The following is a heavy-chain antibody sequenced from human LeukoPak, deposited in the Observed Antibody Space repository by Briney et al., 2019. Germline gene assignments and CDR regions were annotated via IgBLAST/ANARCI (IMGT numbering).Heavy chain of an antibody. V-gene: IGHV4-39*07. D-gene: IGHD6-19*01. CDR2: IYYSGST. CDR1: GGSISSSSYY. CDR3: ARETRYSSGWYYFDY. J-gene: IGHJ4*02. Sequence: PSETLSLTCTVSGGSISSSSYYWGWIRQPPGKGLEWIGSIYYSGSTYYNPPLKSRVTISVDTSKNQFSLKLSSVTAADTAVYYCARETRYSSGWYYFDYWGQGTLVTVSS.